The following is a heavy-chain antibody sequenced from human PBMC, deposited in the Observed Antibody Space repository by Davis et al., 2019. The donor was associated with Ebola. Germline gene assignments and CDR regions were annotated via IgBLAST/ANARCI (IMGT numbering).Heavy chain of an antibody. CDR1: GFTFSSYA. D-gene: IGHD6-19*01. CDR3: ARSAGTSLGPVSFDY. Sequence: GESLKISCAASGFTFSSYAMHWVRHAPGKGLEWVAVISYDGSNKYYADSVKGRFTISRDNSKNTLYLQMNSLRAEDTAVYYCARSAGTSLGPVSFDYWGQGTLVTVSS. J-gene: IGHJ4*02. CDR2: ISYDGSNK. V-gene: IGHV3-30-3*01.